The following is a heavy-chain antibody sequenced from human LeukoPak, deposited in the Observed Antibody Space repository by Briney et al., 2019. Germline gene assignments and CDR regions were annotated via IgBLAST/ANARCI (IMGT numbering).Heavy chain of an antibody. CDR3: ARDLPTYYYGSGSPGWFDP. D-gene: IGHD3-10*01. CDR2: MNPNSGNT. CDR1: GYSFTSYD. V-gene: IGHV1-8*02. Sequence: ASVKVSCKASGYSFTSYDINWVRQATGQGLEWMGWMNPNSGNTDYAQKLQGRVTMTTDTSTSTAYMELRSLRSDDTAVYYCARDLPTYYYGSGSPGWFDPWGQGTLVTVSS. J-gene: IGHJ5*02.